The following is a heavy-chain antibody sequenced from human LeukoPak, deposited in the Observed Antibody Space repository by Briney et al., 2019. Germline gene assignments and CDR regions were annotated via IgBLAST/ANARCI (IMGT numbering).Heavy chain of an antibody. V-gene: IGHV4-59*01. CDR3: ARGDGYNLYNWFDP. D-gene: IGHD5-24*01. J-gene: IGHJ5*02. CDR2: IYYSGST. Sequence: PSETLSLTCTVSGGSISSYYWSWIRQPPGKGLEWIGYIYYSGSTNYNPSLKSRVTISVDTSKNQFSLKLSSVTAADTAVYYCARGDGYNLYNWFDPWGQGTLVTVSS. CDR1: GGSISSYY.